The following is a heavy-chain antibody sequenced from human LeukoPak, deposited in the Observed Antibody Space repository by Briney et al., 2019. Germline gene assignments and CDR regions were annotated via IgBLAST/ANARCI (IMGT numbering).Heavy chain of an antibody. J-gene: IGHJ6*02. V-gene: IGHV3-30*04. D-gene: IGHD4-17*01. CDR2: ISYDGSNK. CDR1: GFTFSSYA. CDR3: ARDWVTTGDYYYYGMDV. Sequence: GRSLRLSCAASGFTFSSYAMHWVRQAPGKGLEWVAVISYDGSNKYYADSVKGRFTISRDNSKNTLYLQMNSLRAEDTAAYYCARDWVTTGDYYYYGMDVWGQGTTVTVSS.